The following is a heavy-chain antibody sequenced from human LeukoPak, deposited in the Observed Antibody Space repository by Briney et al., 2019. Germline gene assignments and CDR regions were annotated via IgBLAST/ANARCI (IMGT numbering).Heavy chain of an antibody. Sequence: PGGSLRLSCVASGFTFREYSMSWARQTPGKGLEWVSNIRSNGRDTYYTDSVKGRFTISRDNSGNILYLQMNSLRAEDTAVYYCAKGGYTTWFDPWGQGTLVTVSS. V-gene: IGHV3-23*01. J-gene: IGHJ5*02. CDR1: GFTFREYS. CDR3: AKGGYTTWFDP. D-gene: IGHD2-15*01. CDR2: IRSNGRDT.